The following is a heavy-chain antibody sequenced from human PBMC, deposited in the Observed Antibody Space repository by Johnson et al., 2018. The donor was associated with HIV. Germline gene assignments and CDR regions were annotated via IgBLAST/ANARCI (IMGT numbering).Heavy chain of an antibody. J-gene: IGHJ3*02. V-gene: IGHV3-30*19. CDR1: GFTFSSYG. D-gene: IGHD3-16*01. CDR3: ARWGDYLDAFDI. CDR2: ISYDGSNK. Sequence: QVQVVESGGGVVQPGRSLRLSCAASGFTFSSYGMHWVRQAPGKGLEWVAVISYDGSNKYYADSVKGRFIISRDNSKNTLYLQMGSLRAEDMAVYYCARWGDYLDAFDIWGQGTMVTVSS.